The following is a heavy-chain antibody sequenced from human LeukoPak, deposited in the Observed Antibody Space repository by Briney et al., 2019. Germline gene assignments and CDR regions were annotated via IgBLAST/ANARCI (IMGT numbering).Heavy chain of an antibody. D-gene: IGHD6-19*01. CDR3: ASSGSGWYGWGAAEYFQH. V-gene: IGHV4-59*08. CDR1: GGSISSYY. J-gene: IGHJ1*01. Sequence: SETLPLTCTVSGGSISSYYWSWIRQPPGKGLEWIAYISDIGSINYNPSLKSRVTISLDTSKNQFSLKLSSVTAADTAVYYCASSGSGWYGWGAAEYFQHWGQGTLVTVSS. CDR2: ISDIGSI.